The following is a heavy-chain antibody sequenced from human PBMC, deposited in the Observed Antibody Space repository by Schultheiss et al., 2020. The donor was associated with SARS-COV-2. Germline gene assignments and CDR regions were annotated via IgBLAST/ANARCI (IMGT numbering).Heavy chain of an antibody. D-gene: IGHD6-6*01. CDR2: INHSGST. Sequence: SQTLSLTCTVSGGSISSGGYYWSWIRQHPGKGLEWIGEINHSGSTNYNPSLKSRVTISVDTSKNQFSLKLSSVTAADTAVYYCARGYGGIRSIAARRSVVWFDPWGQGTLVTVSS. J-gene: IGHJ5*02. CDR1: GGSISSGGYY. CDR3: ARGYGGIRSIAARRSVVWFDP. V-gene: IGHV4-31*03.